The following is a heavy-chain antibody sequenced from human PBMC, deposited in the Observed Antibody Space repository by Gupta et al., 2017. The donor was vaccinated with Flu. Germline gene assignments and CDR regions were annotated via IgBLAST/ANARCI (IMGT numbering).Heavy chain of an antibody. D-gene: IGHD7-27*01. CDR3: ARDEFSTGAVDY. V-gene: IGHV3-33*01. Sequence: QVQLVESGGGVVKPGRSLRLSCAASGFTFSRYGMHWVRQAPGQGLEWVALIWYDGSNINYADSVKGRFTISRDSSKNTLYLQMNSLRVEDTAVYYCARDEFSTGAVDYWGHGTLVTVSS. CDR2: IWYDGSNI. CDR1: GFTFSRYG. J-gene: IGHJ4*01.